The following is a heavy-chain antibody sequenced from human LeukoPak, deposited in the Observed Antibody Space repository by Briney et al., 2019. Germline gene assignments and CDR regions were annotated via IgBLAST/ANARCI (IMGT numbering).Heavy chain of an antibody. CDR3: ARDVGGNSGSAFDI. CDR2: IWYDGSNK. Sequence: GGSLRLSCAASGFTFSSYGMHWVRQAPGKGLEWVAVIWYDGSNKYYADSVKGRFTISRDNSKNTLCLQMNSLRAEDTAVYYCARDVGGNSGSAFDIWGQGTMVTVSS. CDR1: GFTFSSYG. D-gene: IGHD4-23*01. V-gene: IGHV3-33*01. J-gene: IGHJ3*02.